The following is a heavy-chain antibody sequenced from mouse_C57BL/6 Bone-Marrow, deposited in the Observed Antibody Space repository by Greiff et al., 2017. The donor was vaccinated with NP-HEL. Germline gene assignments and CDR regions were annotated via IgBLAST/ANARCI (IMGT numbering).Heavy chain of an antibody. Sequence: QVQLKQSGAELARPGASVKLSCKASGYTFTSYGISWVKQRPGQGLEWIGEIYPRSGNTYYNEKFKGKATLTADKSSSTAYMELRSLTSEDSAVYFCARGSYYSNLAWFAYWGQGTLVTVSA. V-gene: IGHV1-81*01. CDR1: GYTFTSYG. J-gene: IGHJ3*01. D-gene: IGHD2-5*01. CDR3: ARGSYYSNLAWFAY. CDR2: IYPRSGNT.